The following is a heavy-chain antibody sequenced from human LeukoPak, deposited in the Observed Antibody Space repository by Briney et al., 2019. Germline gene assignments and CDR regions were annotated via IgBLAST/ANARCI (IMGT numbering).Heavy chain of an antibody. Sequence: SETLSLTCTVSGGSISSYYWSWIRQPPGKGLEWIGYIYYSGSTNYNPSLKSRVTISVDTSKNQFSLKLSSVTAADTAVYYCARQPGSSSYYWYFDLWGRGTLVTVSS. J-gene: IGHJ2*01. CDR2: IYYSGST. D-gene: IGHD6-13*01. CDR3: ARQPGSSSYYWYFDL. CDR1: GGSISSYY. V-gene: IGHV4-59*08.